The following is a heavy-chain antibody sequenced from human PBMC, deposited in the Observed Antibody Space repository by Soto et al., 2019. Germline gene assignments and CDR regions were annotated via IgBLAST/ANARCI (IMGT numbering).Heavy chain of an antibody. CDR1: GYSVTSYW. CDR2: IYPGDSDT. V-gene: IGHV5-51*01. J-gene: IGHJ6*02. CDR3: ARHYCSSTSCYPVYYYYYGMDV. Sequence: PGEPLKISCKGSGYSVTSYWIGWVRQMPGKGLEWMGIIYPGDSDTRYSPSFQGQVTISADKSISTAYLQWSSLKASDTAMYYCARHYCSSTSCYPVYYYYYGMDVWGQGTTVTVSS. D-gene: IGHD2-2*01.